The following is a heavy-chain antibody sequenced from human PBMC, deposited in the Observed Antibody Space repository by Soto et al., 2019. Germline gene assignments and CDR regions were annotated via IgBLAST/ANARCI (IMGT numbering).Heavy chain of an antibody. Sequence: GGSLRLSCAASGFTLSSYGMHWVRQAPGKGLKWVAVISYDGSNKYYADSVKGRFTISRDNSKNTLYLQMNSLRAEDTAVYYCAKKPIPGIAVANPFDYWGQGTLVTVSS. D-gene: IGHD6-19*01. CDR3: AKKPIPGIAVANPFDY. V-gene: IGHV3-30*18. CDR1: GFTLSSYG. CDR2: ISYDGSNK. J-gene: IGHJ4*02.